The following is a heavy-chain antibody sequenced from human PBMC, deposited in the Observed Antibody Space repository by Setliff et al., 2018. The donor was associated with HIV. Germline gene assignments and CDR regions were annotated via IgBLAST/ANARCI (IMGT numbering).Heavy chain of an antibody. CDR3: ARGIQVVYTGGHYFYGMDV. J-gene: IGHJ6*02. CDR1: GFIFSSHD. CDR2: IGTGGDT. D-gene: IGHD5-18*01. V-gene: IGHV3-13*01. Sequence: GGSLRLSCEASGFIFSSHDFHWVRQAAGQGLEWVSAIGTGGDTYYVDSVKGRFTISRDNARNSLYLQMNNLGAGDTAVYYCARGIQVVYTGGHYFYGMDVWGQGTAVTVSS.